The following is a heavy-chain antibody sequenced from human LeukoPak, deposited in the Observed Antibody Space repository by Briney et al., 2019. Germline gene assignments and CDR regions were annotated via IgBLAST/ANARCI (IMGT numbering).Heavy chain of an antibody. CDR1: GGTFSSYV. J-gene: IGHJ4*02. V-gene: IGHV1-69*01. Sequence: SVKVSCKDSGGTFSSYVISWVRQARGQGLEWMGGIIPIFGTANYAQKFQGRVTITADESTSTAYMELSSLRSEDTAVYYCARSSGRGYWGQGTLVTVSS. CDR2: IIPIFGTA. D-gene: IGHD1-26*01. CDR3: ARSSGRGY.